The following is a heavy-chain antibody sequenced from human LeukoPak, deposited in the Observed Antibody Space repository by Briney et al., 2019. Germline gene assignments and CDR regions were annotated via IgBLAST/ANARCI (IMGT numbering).Heavy chain of an antibody. Sequence: GASVKVSCKASGYTFTSYGINCVRQATGQGLEWMGWMNPNSGNTGYAQKLQGRVTMTRNTSISTAYMELSSLRSEDTAVYYCSREAALLWFGDLRNDAFDIWGQGTMVTVSS. J-gene: IGHJ3*02. CDR2: MNPNSGNT. V-gene: IGHV1-8*02. CDR3: SREAALLWFGDLRNDAFDI. CDR1: GYTFTSYG. D-gene: IGHD3-10*01.